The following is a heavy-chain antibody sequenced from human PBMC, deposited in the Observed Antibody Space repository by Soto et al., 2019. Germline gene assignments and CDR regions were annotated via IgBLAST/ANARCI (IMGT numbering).Heavy chain of an antibody. V-gene: IGHV1-18*01. CDR1: GYTFTSYG. J-gene: IGHJ6*02. CDR2: ISAYNGNT. CDR3: ARSCPGSGGSCYSVSYYYYGMDV. D-gene: IGHD2-15*01. Sequence: QVQLVQSGAEVKTPGASVKVSCKASGYTFTSYGISWVRQAPGQGPEWMGWISAYNGNTNYAQKRQGRGTMTTETSTSTAYRELRSLRSDDTAVYYCARSCPGSGGSCYSVSYYYYGMDVWGQGTTVTVSS.